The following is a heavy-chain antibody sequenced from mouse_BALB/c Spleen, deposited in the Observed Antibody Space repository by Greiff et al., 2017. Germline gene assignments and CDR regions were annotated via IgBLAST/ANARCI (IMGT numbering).Heavy chain of an antibody. J-gene: IGHJ2*01. CDR1: GFTFSSYT. CDR2: ISNGGGST. V-gene: IGHV5-12-2*01. CDR3: ARQRETTAYFDY. Sequence: EVHLVESGGGLVQPGGSLKLSCAASGFTFSSYTMSWVRQTPEKRLEWVAYISNGGGSTYYPDTVKGRFTISRDNAKNTLYLQMSSLKSEDTAMYYCARQRETTAYFDYWGQGTTLTVSS. D-gene: IGHD1-2*01.